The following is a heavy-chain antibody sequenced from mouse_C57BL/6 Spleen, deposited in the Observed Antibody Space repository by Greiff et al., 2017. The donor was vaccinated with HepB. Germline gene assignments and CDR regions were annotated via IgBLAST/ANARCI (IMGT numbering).Heavy chain of an antibody. CDR2: IDPSDSET. J-gene: IGHJ1*03. CDR1: GYTFTSYW. Sequence: VQLQQPGAELVRPGSSVKLSCKASGYTFTSYWMHWVKQRPIQGLEWIGNIDPSDSETHYNQKFKDKATLTVDKSSSTAYMQLSSLTSEDSAVYYCARHDGSYWYFDVWGTGTTVTDSS. D-gene: IGHD1-2*01. CDR3: ARHDGSYWYFDV. V-gene: IGHV1-52*01.